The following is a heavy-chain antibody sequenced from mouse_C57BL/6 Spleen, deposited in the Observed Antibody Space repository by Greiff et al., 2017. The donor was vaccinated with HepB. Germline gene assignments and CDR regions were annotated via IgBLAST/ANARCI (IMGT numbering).Heavy chain of an antibody. J-gene: IGHJ3*01. CDR1: GFTFTDYY. V-gene: IGHV7-3*01. D-gene: IGHD2-4*01. Sequence: EVKLMESGGGLVQPGGSLSLSCAASGFTFTDYYMSWVRQPPGKALEWLGFIRNKANGYTTEYSASVKGRFTISRDNSQSILYLQMNALRAEDSATYYCARYYDYDGFAYWGQGTLVTVSA. CDR2: IRNKANGYTT. CDR3: ARYYDYDGFAY.